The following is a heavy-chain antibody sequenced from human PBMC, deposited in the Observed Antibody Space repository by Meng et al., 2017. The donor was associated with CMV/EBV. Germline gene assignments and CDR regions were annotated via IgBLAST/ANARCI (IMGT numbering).Heavy chain of an antibody. CDR3: ARELRDDYTWGFFDY. V-gene: IGHV3-66*02. Sequence: GESLKISCAASGFTVSGHYMSWVRQAPGKGLEWVSVVFGGASTYYADSVKGRFTISRDNSKNMLYLQMNSLRAEDTAVYYCARELRDDYTWGFFDYWGQGTLVTVSS. CDR1: GFTVSGHY. D-gene: IGHD5-24*01. J-gene: IGHJ4*02. CDR2: VFGGAST.